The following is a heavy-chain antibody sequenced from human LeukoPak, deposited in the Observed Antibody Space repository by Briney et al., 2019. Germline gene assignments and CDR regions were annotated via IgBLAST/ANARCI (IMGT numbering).Heavy chain of an antibody. CDR2: IKEDGSEK. Sequence: PGGSLRLSCAASGFTFSTYWMTWVRQTPGKGLEWVANIKEDGSEKYYVDSVKGRFTISRDNAKNTLYLQMNSLRPEDTAVYYCARDVAYCSGGRCLYYFDYWGQGTLVTVSS. CDR1: GFTFSTYW. D-gene: IGHD2-15*01. J-gene: IGHJ4*02. CDR3: ARDVAYCSGGRCLYYFDY. V-gene: IGHV3-7*01.